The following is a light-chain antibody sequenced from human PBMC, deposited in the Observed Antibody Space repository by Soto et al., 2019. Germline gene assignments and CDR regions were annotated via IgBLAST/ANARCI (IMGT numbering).Light chain of an antibody. CDR1: RFNIGAGDD. CDR3: NSYTSTNTWV. Sequence: QSVLTQPPSVSGAPGQRVTIPCTGSRFNIGAGDDVHWCQQLPRAAPKLLIYGNSNRPSGVPDRFSDSESGTSASLAITGLQAEDEADYYCNSYTSTNTWVFGTGTKLTVL. CDR2: GNS. V-gene: IGLV1-40*01. J-gene: IGLJ1*01.